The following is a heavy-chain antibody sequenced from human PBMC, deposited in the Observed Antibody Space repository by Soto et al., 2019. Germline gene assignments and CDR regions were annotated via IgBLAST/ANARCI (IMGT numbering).Heavy chain of an antibody. Sequence: VQLQESGPGLVKPSETLSLTCTVSGGSISGYYWSWIRQSPGKGLEWIGYIHYSGSTNYNPSLKSRAPXXVXTXXNQLSLKLSSVTAADTAVYYCARGSAAGTKSPFDYWGQGTLVTVSS. CDR3: ARGSAAGTKSPFDY. D-gene: IGHD6-13*01. V-gene: IGHV4-59*01. CDR1: GGSISGYY. CDR2: IHYSGST. J-gene: IGHJ4*02.